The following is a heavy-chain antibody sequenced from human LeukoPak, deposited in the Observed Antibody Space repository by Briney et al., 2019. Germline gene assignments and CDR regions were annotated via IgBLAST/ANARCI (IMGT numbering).Heavy chain of an antibody. D-gene: IGHD2-2*01. V-gene: IGHV3-30-3*01. Sequence: GRSLRLSCAASGFTFSEYAMHWVRQAPGKGLEWVAVISYDGRQKYYGDSVKGRFTISRDNPKNTLFLLMNSLTREDTAVYYCARGVEVVAADVFDHWGQGSLVTVSS. CDR1: GFTFSEYA. CDR3: ARGVEVVAADVFDH. CDR2: ISYDGRQK. J-gene: IGHJ4*02.